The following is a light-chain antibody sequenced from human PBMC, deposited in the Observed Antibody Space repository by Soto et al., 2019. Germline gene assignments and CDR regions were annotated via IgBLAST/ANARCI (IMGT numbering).Light chain of an antibody. Sequence: QSVLTQPPSASGTPGQRVTISCSGSSSNIGSNTVNWYQQLPGTAPKLLIYSHNQRPSGVPDRFSGSQSGTSASLAISGLQSEDEADYYCAAWDDSLKGYVFGTGTKLTVL. CDR2: SHN. CDR3: AAWDDSLKGYV. J-gene: IGLJ1*01. V-gene: IGLV1-44*01. CDR1: SSNIGSNT.